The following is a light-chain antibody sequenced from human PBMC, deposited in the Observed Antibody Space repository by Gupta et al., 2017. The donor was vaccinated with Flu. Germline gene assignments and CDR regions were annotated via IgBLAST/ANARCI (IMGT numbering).Light chain of an antibody. V-gene: IGKV1-33*01. CDR2: DAS. J-gene: IGKJ4*01. CDR1: QDISNY. CDR3: QQYYNLPLT. Sequence: DIQMTQSPSSLSASVGDRVTITCQASQDISNYLDWYQQKPGRAPKLLIYDASSLESGVPSRFSGSGSGTDFTFTISSLQPEDVGTYFCQQYYNLPLTFGGGTKVEV.